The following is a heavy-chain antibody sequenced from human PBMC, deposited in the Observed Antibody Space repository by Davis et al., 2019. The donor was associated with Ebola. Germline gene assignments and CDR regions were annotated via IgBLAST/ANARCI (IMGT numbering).Heavy chain of an antibody. Sequence: PGGSLRLSCAASGFTFSVYGMHWVRQAPGKGLEWVAVISYDGNEKYHADTVKGRFTISRDNSKKTVDLQMNSLTTEDTAVYYCAKDGQWELLVYYYYGMDVWGQGTTVTVS. D-gene: IGHD3-22*01. CDR3: AKDGQWELLVYYYYGMDV. CDR1: GFTFSVYG. CDR2: ISYDGNEK. J-gene: IGHJ6*02. V-gene: IGHV3-30*18.